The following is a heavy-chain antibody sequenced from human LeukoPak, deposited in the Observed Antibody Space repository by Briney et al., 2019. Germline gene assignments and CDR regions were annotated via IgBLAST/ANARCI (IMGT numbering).Heavy chain of an antibody. CDR1: GFTFSSYS. CDR3: ARDANLAYYDILTGPVRYFDY. CDR2: ISSSSSYI. J-gene: IGHJ4*02. Sequence: GGSLRLSCAASGFTFSSYSMNWVRQAPGKGLEWVSSISSSSSYIYYADSVEGRFTISRDNAKNSLYLQMNSLRAEDTAVYYCARDANLAYYDILTGPVRYFDYWGQGTLVTVSS. D-gene: IGHD3-9*01. V-gene: IGHV3-21*01.